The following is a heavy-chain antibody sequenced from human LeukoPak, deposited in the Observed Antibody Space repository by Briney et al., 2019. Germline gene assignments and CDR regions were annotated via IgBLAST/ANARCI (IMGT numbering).Heavy chain of an antibody. Sequence: KPSETLSLTCAVSGGSISSNSYYWSWIRQPPGKGLEWIGEINHSGSTNYNPSLKSRVTISVDTSKNQFSLKLSSVTAADTAVYYCVERDTAMVSIDYWGQGTLVTVSS. V-gene: IGHV4-39*07. CDR3: VERDTAMVSIDY. J-gene: IGHJ4*02. D-gene: IGHD5-18*01. CDR2: INHSGST. CDR1: GGSISSNSYY.